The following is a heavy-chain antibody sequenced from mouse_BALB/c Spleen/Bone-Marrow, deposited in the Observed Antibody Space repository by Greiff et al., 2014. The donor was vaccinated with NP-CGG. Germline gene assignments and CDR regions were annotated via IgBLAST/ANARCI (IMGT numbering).Heavy chain of an antibody. D-gene: IGHD2-3*01. CDR2: INPESSTI. Sequence: EVQLQQSGGGLVQPGGSLKLSCAASGFDFRRYWMSWVRQAPGKGLEWIGEINPESSTINYTPSLKDKFIISRDNAKNTLFLQMSKMRSEDAALYYCARLGYYGYFVDWGQGTTLTVSS. J-gene: IGHJ2*01. CDR3: ARLGYYGYFVD. CDR1: GFDFRRYW. V-gene: IGHV4-1*02.